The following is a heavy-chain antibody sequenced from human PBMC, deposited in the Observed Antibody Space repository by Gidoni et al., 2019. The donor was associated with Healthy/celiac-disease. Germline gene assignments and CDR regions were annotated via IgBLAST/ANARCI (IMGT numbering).Heavy chain of an antibody. D-gene: IGHD2-2*03. CDR3: ARDGYCSSTSCYQGGEVGDTFDI. J-gene: IGHJ3*02. CDR1: GYTFTLSG. V-gene: IGHV1-18*01. Sequence: QVQLVQSGAELTKPGASVKVSCQAPGYTFTLSGISWVRTAPGQGLEWMGWISAYNGNTNYAQKLQGRVTMTTDTSTSTADMELRSLRSDDTAVYYCARDGYCSSTSCYQGGEVGDTFDIWGQGTMVTVSS. CDR2: ISAYNGNT.